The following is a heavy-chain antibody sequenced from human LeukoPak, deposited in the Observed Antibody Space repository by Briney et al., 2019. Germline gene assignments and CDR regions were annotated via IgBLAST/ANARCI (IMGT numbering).Heavy chain of an antibody. V-gene: IGHV1-69*05. J-gene: IGHJ6*03. CDR1: GGTFSSYA. D-gene: IGHD5-24*01. CDR3: ARGRDGYSYATNHYYYMDV. CDR2: IIPIFGTA. Sequence: SVKVSCKASGGTFSSYAISWVRQAPGQGLEWMGGIIPIFGTANYAQKFQGRVTITTDESTSTAYMELSSLRSEDTAVYYCARGRDGYSYATNHYYYMDVWGKGTTVTVSS.